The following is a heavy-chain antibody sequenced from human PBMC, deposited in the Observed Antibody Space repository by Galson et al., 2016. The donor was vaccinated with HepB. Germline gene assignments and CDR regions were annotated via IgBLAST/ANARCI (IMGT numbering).Heavy chain of an antibody. CDR3: TTGGDYYDILTGYFKSLWYFDY. V-gene: IGHV3-15*01. CDR1: GFTFSTYA. J-gene: IGHJ4*02. Sequence: SLRLSCAASGFTFSTYAMSWVRQAPGKGLAWVGRIKSKSDGGTIDHIAPVKGRFIISRDDSENTLFLQMNNLKTEDTAVYYCTTGGDYYDILTGYFKSLWYFDYWGQGALVTVSS. D-gene: IGHD3-9*01. CDR2: IKSKSDGGTI.